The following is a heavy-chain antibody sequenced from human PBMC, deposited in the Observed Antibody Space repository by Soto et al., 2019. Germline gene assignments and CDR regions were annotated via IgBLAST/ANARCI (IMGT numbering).Heavy chain of an antibody. D-gene: IGHD6-6*01. Sequence: QVQLVQSGAEVKKPGASVKVSCTASGGTFSSYAISWVRQAPGQGLECMGGSIPIFGTANYAKKFQGRVTITADESTSTAYMELSSLRSEDTAVYYCARVAAARGDYYYYGMDVWGQGTTVTVSS. CDR2: SIPIFGTA. CDR1: GGTFSSYA. J-gene: IGHJ6*02. CDR3: ARVAAARGDYYYYGMDV. V-gene: IGHV1-69*01.